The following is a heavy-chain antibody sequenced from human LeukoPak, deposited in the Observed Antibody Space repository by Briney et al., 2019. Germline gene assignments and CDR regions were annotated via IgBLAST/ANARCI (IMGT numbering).Heavy chain of an antibody. Sequence: GGSLRLSCAASGFTFNNYGMHWVRQAPGKGLEWVSGISWNSGNIGYADSVKGRFTISRDNAKNSLTLQMNSLRAEDTAFYYCAKGSGSYLWYTSFDYWGQGTLVTVSS. V-gene: IGHV3-9*01. J-gene: IGHJ4*02. CDR2: ISWNSGNI. CDR3: AKGSGSYLWYTSFDY. CDR1: GFTFNNYG. D-gene: IGHD1-26*01.